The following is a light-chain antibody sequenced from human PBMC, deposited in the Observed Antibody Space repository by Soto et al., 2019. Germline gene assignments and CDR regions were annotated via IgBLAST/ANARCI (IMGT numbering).Light chain of an antibody. CDR2: AAS. CDR1: EKISRH. J-gene: IGKJ5*01. CDR3: QQTYSTLSIT. V-gene: IGKV1-39*01. Sequence: IQITQASTFPSSSGGGRVTNTFRASEKISRHLNWYQQKPGKAPKLLIYAASSLQNGVPSRFRGGGSGTDFTLTISNLQPEDFATYYCQQTYSTLSITFGQGTRLEIK.